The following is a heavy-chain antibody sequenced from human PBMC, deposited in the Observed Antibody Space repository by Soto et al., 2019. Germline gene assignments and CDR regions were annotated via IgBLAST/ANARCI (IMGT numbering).Heavy chain of an antibody. CDR2: IYYSVST. J-gene: IGHJ4*02. CDR3: ARDGPGTTLAPY. D-gene: IGHD1-7*01. CDR1: GGSISSGDYY. Sequence: SETLSLTCTVSGGSISSGDYYWSWIRHPPGKGLEWIGYIYYSVSTYYNPSLKSRVTISVDTSKNQFSLKLSSVTAADTAVYYCARDGPGTTLAPYLGKQTLVTYSS. V-gene: IGHV4-30-4*01.